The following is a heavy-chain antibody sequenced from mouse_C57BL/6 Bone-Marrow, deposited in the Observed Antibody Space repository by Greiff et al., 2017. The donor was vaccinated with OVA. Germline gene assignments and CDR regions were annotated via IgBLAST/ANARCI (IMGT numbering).Heavy chain of an antibody. Sequence: QVQLQQPGAELVMPGASVKLSCKASGYTFTSYWMHWVKQRPGQGLEWIGEIDPSDSYTNYNQKFKGKSTLTADKSSSTAYMQLSSLTSEDSAVYFCAREAYGNSAWFAYWGQGTLVTVSA. J-gene: IGHJ3*01. CDR2: IDPSDSYT. V-gene: IGHV1-69*01. D-gene: IGHD2-1*01. CDR1: GYTFTSYW. CDR3: AREAYGNSAWFAY.